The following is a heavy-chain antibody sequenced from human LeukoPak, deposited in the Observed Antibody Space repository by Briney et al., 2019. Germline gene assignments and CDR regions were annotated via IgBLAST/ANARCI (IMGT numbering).Heavy chain of an antibody. CDR2: ISSYNGDT. D-gene: IGHD3-3*01. J-gene: IGHJ4*02. V-gene: IGHV1-18*04. Sequence: GASVTVSCKASGYRFTNDAITWVRQAPGQGLEWVGWISSYNGDTKNAQKVQGRVTMSIDTSTSTAYMELRNLRSDDTAVYYCAREETDYWSGYDLDYWGQGTLVTVSS. CDR3: AREETDYWSGYDLDY. CDR1: GYRFTNDA.